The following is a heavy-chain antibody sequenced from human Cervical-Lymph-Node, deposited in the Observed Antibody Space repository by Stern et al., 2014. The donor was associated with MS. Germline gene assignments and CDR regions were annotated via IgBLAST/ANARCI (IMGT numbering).Heavy chain of an antibody. D-gene: IGHD3-22*01. CDR3: ARGDRVFDV. CDR2: INAGNGHT. J-gene: IGHJ3*01. V-gene: IGHV1-3*01. CDR1: GYTFTSYS. Sequence: QVQLVQSGAEVKKPGASVKVSCTASGYTFTSYSIHWVRQAPGQGLEWMGWINAGNGHTKFSQKFQGRISISEDTSASTAYMELSSLRSEDTAVYYCARGDRVFDVWGQGTVVTVSS.